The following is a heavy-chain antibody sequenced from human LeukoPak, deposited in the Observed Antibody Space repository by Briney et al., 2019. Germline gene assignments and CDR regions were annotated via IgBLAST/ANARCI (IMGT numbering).Heavy chain of an antibody. CDR2: IIPIFGTA. Sequence: GASVKVSCKASGGAFSSYAINWVRQAPGQGLEWMGGIIPIFGTANYAQKFQGRVTITADKSTSTAYMELSSLRSEDTAVYYCARAGYYYDSSGTLKVWGQGTLVTVSS. J-gene: IGHJ4*02. V-gene: IGHV1-69*06. CDR1: GGAFSSYA. D-gene: IGHD3-22*01. CDR3: ARAGYYYDSSGTLKV.